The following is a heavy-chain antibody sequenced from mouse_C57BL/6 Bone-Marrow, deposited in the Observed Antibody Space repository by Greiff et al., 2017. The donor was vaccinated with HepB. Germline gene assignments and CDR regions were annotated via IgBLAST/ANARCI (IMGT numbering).Heavy chain of an antibody. CDR3: ERPLCSTYVWYFDV. V-gene: IGHV1-69*01. D-gene: IGHD5-1*01. CDR2: IDPSDSYT. Sequence: QVQLQQPGAELVMPGASVKLSCKASGYTFTSYWMHWVKQRPGQGLEWIGEIDPSDSYTNYNQKFKGKSTLTVDKSSSTAYMQLSSLTSEDSAVYYCERPLCSTYVWYFDVWGTGTTVTVSS. CDR1: GYTFTSYW. J-gene: IGHJ1*03.